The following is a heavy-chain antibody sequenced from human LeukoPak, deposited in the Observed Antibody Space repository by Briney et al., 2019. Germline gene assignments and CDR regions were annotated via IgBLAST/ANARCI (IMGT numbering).Heavy chain of an antibody. V-gene: IGHV3-23*01. CDR1: GFTFSSYG. Sequence: GGTLRLSCAASGFTFSSYGMSWVRQAPGKGLEWVSAISGSGGSTYYADSVKGRFTISRDNSKNTLYLQMNSLRAEDTAVYYCAKDLHPLTGYYNFFDYWGQGTLVTVSS. D-gene: IGHD3-9*01. CDR3: AKDLHPLTGYYNFFDY. CDR2: ISGSGGST. J-gene: IGHJ4*02.